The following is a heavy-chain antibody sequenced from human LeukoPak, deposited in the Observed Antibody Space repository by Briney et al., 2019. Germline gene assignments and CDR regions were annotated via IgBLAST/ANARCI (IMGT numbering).Heavy chain of an antibody. CDR2: ISGDGGST. Sequence: PGGSLRLSCAPSGFTFDDYAMHWVRQAPGKGLEWVSLISGDGGSTYYADSVKGRFTISRDNSKNSLYLQMNSLRTEDTSLYYCATGTRVTTRGLGIDYWGQGTLVTVSS. CDR1: GFTFDDYA. J-gene: IGHJ4*02. CDR3: ATGTRVTTRGLGIDY. V-gene: IGHV3-43*02. D-gene: IGHD4-17*01.